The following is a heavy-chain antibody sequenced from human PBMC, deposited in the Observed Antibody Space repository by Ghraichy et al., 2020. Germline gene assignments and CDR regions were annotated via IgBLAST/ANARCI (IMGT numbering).Heavy chain of an antibody. J-gene: IGHJ6*02. CDR2: INPNSGGT. D-gene: IGHD3-22*01. CDR1: GYTFTGYY. Sequence: ASVKVSCKASGYTFTGYYMHWVRQAPGQGLEWMGWINPNSGGTNYAQKFQGWVTMTRDTSISTAYMELSRLRSDDTAVYYCARVSGYYYDSSGYSDYYYGMDVWGQGTTVTVSS. V-gene: IGHV1-2*04. CDR3: ARVSGYYYDSSGYSDYYYGMDV.